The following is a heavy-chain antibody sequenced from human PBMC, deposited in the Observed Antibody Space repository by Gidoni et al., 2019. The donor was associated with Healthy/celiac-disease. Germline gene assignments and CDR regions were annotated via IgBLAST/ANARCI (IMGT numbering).Heavy chain of an antibody. J-gene: IGHJ5*02. D-gene: IGHD4-17*01. CDR1: GGSLSSSSYY. CDR2: IYYSGST. V-gene: IGHV4-39*01. Sequence: QLQLQESGPGLVKPSETLSLTCTVSGGSLSSSSYYWGWIRQPPGKGLEWIGSIYYSGSTYYNPSLKSRVTISVDTSKNQFSLKLSSVTAADTAVYYCARGVHDYGDWFDPWGQGTLVTVSS. CDR3: ARGVHDYGDWFDP.